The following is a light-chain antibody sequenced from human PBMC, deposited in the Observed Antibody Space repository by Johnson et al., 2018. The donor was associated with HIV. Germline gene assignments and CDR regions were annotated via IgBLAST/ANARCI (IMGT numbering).Light chain of an antibody. CDR1: SSNIGNNY. CDR3: GTWDSSLTSYV. V-gene: IGLV1-51*01. CDR2: DNN. J-gene: IGLJ1*01. Sequence: QSVLTQPPSVSAAPRQKVTISCYGSSSNIGNNYVSWYQQLPGTAPKLLIYDNNKRPSGIPDRFSGSKSGTSATLGITGLQTGDEADYYCGTWDSSLTSYVFGAGTKVTVL.